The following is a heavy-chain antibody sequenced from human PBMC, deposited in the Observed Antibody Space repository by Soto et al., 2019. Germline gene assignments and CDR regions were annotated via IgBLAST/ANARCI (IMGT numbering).Heavy chain of an antibody. J-gene: IGHJ5*02. CDR1: GGSISSYY. CDR3: AREAITIFGVVDYNWFDP. D-gene: IGHD3-3*01. V-gene: IGHV4-59*01. Sequence: SETLSLTCTVSGGSISSYYWSWIRQPPGKGLEWIGYIYYSGSTNYNPSLKSRVTISVDTSKNQFSLKLSSVTAADTAVYYCAREAITIFGVVDYNWFDPWGQGTLVTVSS. CDR2: IYYSGST.